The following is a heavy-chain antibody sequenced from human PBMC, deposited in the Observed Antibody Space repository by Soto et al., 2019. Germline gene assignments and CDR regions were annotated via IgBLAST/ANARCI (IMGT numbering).Heavy chain of an antibody. Sequence: QVQLVQSGAEVKKPGASVKVSCKASGYTFTSYGISWVRQAPGQGLEWMGWISAYNGNTNYAQKLQGRVTMTTDTTKTTAYMELRSLRPDDTAVYSCAREDDDGSGGAYWGQGTLVTVSS. CDR2: ISAYNGNT. V-gene: IGHV1-18*01. CDR1: GYTFTSYG. D-gene: IGHD3-10*01. CDR3: AREDDDGSGGAY. J-gene: IGHJ4*02.